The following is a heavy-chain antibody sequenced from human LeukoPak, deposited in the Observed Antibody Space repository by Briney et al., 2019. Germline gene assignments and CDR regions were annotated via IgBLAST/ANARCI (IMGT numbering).Heavy chain of an antibody. D-gene: IGHD5-24*01. CDR3: AKSREEIRGLDAFDI. CDR1: GGSISSDDYC. CDR2: IYYSGST. J-gene: IGHJ3*02. Sequence: PSETLSLTCSVSGGSISSDDYCWNWIRQHPGKGLEWIGYIYYSGSTYYNPSLKSRVALSVDTSKNQFSLKLSSLNAADTAVYYCAKSREEIRGLDAFDIWGQGTMVTVSS. V-gene: IGHV4-31*03.